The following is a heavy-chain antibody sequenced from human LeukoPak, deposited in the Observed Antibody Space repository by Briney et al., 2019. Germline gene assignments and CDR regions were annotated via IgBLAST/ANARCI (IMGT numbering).Heavy chain of an antibody. Sequence: GGSLRLSCSASGFTFSSYAMHWVRQAPGKGLEWVAFIRYDGSHEYYADSVKGRFTIYRDNSRKTLYLQLNNLRTEDSAVYYCATGWPLSTNTLFDYWGQGTLVTVSS. V-gene: IGHV3-30*02. J-gene: IGHJ4*02. CDR2: IRYDGSHE. D-gene: IGHD5-24*01. CDR1: GFTFSSYA. CDR3: ATGWPLSTNTLFDY.